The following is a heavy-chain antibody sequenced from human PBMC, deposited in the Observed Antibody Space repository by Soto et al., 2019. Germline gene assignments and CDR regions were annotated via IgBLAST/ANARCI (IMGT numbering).Heavy chain of an antibody. Sequence: EVQLLESGGGLVQPGGSLRLSCAASGFTFSSYAMAWVRQALGTGLEWVSVIDGSGGDTSFADSVKGRFSISRDNSKKMLYLHMNSLRAEDTATYYCAKEMVAAAYVETSPFDLWGQGTLVTVSS. CDR3: AKEMVAAAYVETSPFDL. J-gene: IGHJ4*02. V-gene: IGHV3-23*01. CDR1: GFTFSSYA. D-gene: IGHD2-15*01. CDR2: IDGSGGDT.